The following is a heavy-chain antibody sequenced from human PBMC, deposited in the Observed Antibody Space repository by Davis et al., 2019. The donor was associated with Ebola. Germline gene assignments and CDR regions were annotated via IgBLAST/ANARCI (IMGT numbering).Heavy chain of an antibody. J-gene: IGHJ4*02. Sequence: ASVKVSCKASGYTFTSYGISWVRQAPGQGLVWMGWISAYNGNTKDAQKLQGRVTMTTDTSTSTAYMELRSLRSDDTAVYYCARDRRYYYDSSGYYSNDYWGQGTLVTVSS. CDR3: ARDRRYYYDSSGYYSNDY. D-gene: IGHD3-22*01. CDR2: ISAYNGNT. CDR1: GYTFTSYG. V-gene: IGHV1-18*01.